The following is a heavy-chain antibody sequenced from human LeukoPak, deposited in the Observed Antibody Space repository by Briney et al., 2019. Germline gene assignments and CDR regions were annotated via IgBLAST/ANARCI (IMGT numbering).Heavy chain of an antibody. CDR3: ARASAEWPPTYYYYYYMDV. CDR1: GYTFTGYY. Sequence: GASVKVSCKASGYTFTGYYIHWVRQAPGQGLEWVGWINPNSGGTNYAQKFQGRVTMTRDTSISTAYMELSRLRSDDTAVYYCARASAEWPPTYYYYYYMDVWGKGTTVTVSS. D-gene: IGHD1-14*01. V-gene: IGHV1-2*02. J-gene: IGHJ6*03. CDR2: INPNSGGT.